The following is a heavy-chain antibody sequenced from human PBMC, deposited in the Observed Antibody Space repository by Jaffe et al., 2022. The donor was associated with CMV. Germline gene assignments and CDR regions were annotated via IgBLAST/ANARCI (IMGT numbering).Heavy chain of an antibody. D-gene: IGHD3-10*01. CDR2: ISGSGGNT. Sequence: EVLLVESGGGLVQPGGSLTLSCTASRFTFSSYDMRFSSYALSWVRQAPGKGLEWVSTISGSGGNTYYADSVKGRFTISRDNSRNTLFLQMNSLRADDTAVYYCAKEGALDTGLNYFDYWGQGTLVTVSS. J-gene: IGHJ4*02. CDR1: RFTFSSYDMRFSSYA. V-gene: IGHV3-23*04. CDR3: AKEGALDTGLNYFDY.